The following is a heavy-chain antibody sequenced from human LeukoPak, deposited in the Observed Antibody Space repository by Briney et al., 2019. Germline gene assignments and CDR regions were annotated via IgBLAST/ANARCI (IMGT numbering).Heavy chain of an antibody. J-gene: IGHJ6*03. CDR2: IYYSGST. Sequence: SETLSLTCTVSGGSISSYYWSWIRQPPGKGLEWIGYIYYSGSTNYSPSLKSRVTISVDTSKNQFSLKLSSVTAADTAVYYCARVVSRLKYYYYYYYMDVWGKGTTVTVS. V-gene: IGHV4-59*01. CDR1: GGSISSYY. CDR3: ARVVSRLKYYYYYYYMDV.